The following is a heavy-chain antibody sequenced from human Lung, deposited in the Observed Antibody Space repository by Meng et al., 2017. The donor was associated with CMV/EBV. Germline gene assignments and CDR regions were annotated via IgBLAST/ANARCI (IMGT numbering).Heavy chain of an antibody. V-gene: IGHV3-30-3*01. CDR1: GFTFSNYI. CDR2: ISYDVTKK. J-gene: IGHJ3*01. CDR3: ARDRRFDL. Sequence: SLKISCAASGFTFSNYILHWVRQAPGKGLEWLTFISYDVTKKYYADSVKGRFTISRDNSKNTVYLQMNSLRAEDTALYYCARDRRFDLWGQGPLVTVSS.